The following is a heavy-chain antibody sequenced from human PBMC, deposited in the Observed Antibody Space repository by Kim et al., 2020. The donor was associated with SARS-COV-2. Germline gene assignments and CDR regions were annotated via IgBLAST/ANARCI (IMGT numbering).Heavy chain of an antibody. J-gene: IGHJ4*02. CDR3: ARPAMGQYFDWLFVY. D-gene: IGHD3-9*01. V-gene: IGHV1-69*13. CDR2: IIPIFGTA. Sequence: SVKVSCKASGGTFSSYAISWVRQAPGQGLEWMGGIIPIFGTANYAQKFQGRVTITADESTSTAYMELSSLRSEDTAVYYCARPAMGQYFDWLFVYWGQGTLVTVSS. CDR1: GGTFSSYA.